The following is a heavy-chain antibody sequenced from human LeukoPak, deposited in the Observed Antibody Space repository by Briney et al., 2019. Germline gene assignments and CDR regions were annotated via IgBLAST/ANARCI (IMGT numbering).Heavy chain of an antibody. V-gene: IGHV3-11*01. CDR1: GFTFSDYY. Sequence: PGGSLRPSCVASGFTFSDYYMSWIRQAPGKGLEWVSCISSSGSTIYYADSVKGRFTISRDNAKNSLYLQMNSLRAEDTAVYYCARDTSGELLDYWGQGTLVTVSS. CDR2: ISSSGSTI. D-gene: IGHD1-26*01. CDR3: ARDTSGELLDY. J-gene: IGHJ4*02.